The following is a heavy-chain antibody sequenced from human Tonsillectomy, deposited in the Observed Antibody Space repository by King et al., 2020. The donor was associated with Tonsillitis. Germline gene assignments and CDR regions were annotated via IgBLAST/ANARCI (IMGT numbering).Heavy chain of an antibody. V-gene: IGHV4-59*08. CDR1: GGSISSYY. CDR2: IYYSGST. Sequence: QLQESGPGLVKPSETLSLTCTVSGGSISSYYWSWIRQPPGKGLEWIGYIYYSGSTNYNPSLKSRVTISVDTSKNQFSLKLSSVTAADTAVYYCARLIVDYFDYWGQGTLVTVSS. D-gene: IGHD1-26*01. J-gene: IGHJ4*02. CDR3: ARLIVDYFDY.